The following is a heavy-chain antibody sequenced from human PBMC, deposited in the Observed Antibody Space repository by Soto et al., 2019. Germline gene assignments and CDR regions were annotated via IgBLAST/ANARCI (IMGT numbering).Heavy chain of an antibody. CDR3: ARLSGSTSAYPVDY. CDR1: GFTFSTYA. CDR2: ISGSGGRT. V-gene: IGHV3-23*01. Sequence: GGSLRLSCAASGFTFSTYAMSWVRQAPGKGLERVSIISGSGGRTYDADSVKGRFTISRDNSKNTLYLLMNSLRAEDTAVYYCARLSGSTSAYPVDYWGQGTLVTVSS. J-gene: IGHJ4*02. D-gene: IGHD3-22*01.